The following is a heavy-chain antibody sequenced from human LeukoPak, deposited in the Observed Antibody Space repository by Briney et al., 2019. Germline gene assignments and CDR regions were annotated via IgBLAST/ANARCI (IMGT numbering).Heavy chain of an antibody. V-gene: IGHV1-3*01. J-gene: IGHJ2*01. CDR3: ATLAPPATREVDL. Sequence: ASVKVSCKASGYTFTSYAMHWVRQAPGQRLEWMGWINAGNGNTKYSQKFQGRVTITRDTSASTAYMELSSLRSEDTAVYYCATLAPPATREVDLWGRGTLVTVSS. CDR2: INAGNGNT. CDR1: GYTFTSYA. D-gene: IGHD2-2*01.